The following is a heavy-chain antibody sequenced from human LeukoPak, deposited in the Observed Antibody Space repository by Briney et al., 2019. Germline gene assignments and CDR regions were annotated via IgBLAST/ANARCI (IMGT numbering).Heavy chain of an antibody. J-gene: IGHJ4*02. CDR2: ISDSGGRT. D-gene: IGHD1-26*01. CDR1: GITLSNYG. V-gene: IGHV3-23*01. CDR3: ARAVGATTLNY. Sequence: GGSLRLSCAVSGITLSNYGMSWVRQAPGKGLEWVAGISDSGGRTNYADSVKGRFTISRDNPKNTLYLQMNSLRAEDTAVYYCARAVGATTLNYWGQGTLVTVSS.